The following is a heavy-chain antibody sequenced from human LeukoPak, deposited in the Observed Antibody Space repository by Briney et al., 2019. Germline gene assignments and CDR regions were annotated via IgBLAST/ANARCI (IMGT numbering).Heavy chain of an antibody. CDR2: VYYSGSA. CDR3: ARDLMATA. CDR1: GYSISTDYY. J-gene: IGHJ4*02. V-gene: IGHV4-38-2*02. D-gene: IGHD5-24*01. Sequence: PSETLSLTCAVSGYSISTDYYWGWIRQPPGKGLEWIGTVYYSGSAYYNPSLQSRVTISADTSKNQFSLKLSSVTAADTAVYYCARDLMATAWGQGTLVTVDS.